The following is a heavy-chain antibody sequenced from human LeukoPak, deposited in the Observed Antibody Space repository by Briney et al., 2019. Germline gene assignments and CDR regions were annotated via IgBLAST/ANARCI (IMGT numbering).Heavy chain of an antibody. V-gene: IGHV3-23*01. D-gene: IGHD3-3*01. CDR1: GFTFSSYA. Sequence: GGSLRLSCAASGFTFSSYAMSWVRQAPGKGLEWVSAISGSGGSTCYADSVKGRFTISRDNSKNTLYLQMNSLRAEDTAVYYCAKYPRYYDFIDYWGQGTLVTVSS. J-gene: IGHJ4*02. CDR2: ISGSGGST. CDR3: AKYPRYYDFIDY.